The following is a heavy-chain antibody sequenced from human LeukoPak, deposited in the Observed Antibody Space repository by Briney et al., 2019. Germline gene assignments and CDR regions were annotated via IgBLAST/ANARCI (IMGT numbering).Heavy chain of an antibody. CDR2: SRNKADSYTT. CDR3: ATSSWYRLAY. V-gene: IGHV3-72*01. J-gene: IGHJ4*02. D-gene: IGHD6-13*01. CDR1: GFTFSDSF. Sequence: GGSLRLSCATSGFTFSDSFMCWVRQAPGKGLEWVGRSRNKADSYTTEYAASVKGRFTISRDESKNSLYLQISSLETEDAAVYYCATSSWYRLAYWGQGSLVTVSS.